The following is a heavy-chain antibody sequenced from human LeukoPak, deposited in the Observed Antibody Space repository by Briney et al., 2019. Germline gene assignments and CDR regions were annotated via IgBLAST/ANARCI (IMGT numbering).Heavy chain of an antibody. J-gene: IGHJ1*01. CDR1: GFTFSSSV. V-gene: IGHV3-30*03. CDR3: ARDRLLYYYDSGPTGHFQH. CDR2: ISNDGSHK. D-gene: IGHD3-22*01. Sequence: GGSLRLSCAASGFTFSSSVMYWVRQAPGKGLEWVAVISNDGSHKYYADSVKGRFTISRDNSKNTLYQQMNSLRAEDTAVVYCARDRLLYYYDSGPTGHFQHWGQGTLVTV.